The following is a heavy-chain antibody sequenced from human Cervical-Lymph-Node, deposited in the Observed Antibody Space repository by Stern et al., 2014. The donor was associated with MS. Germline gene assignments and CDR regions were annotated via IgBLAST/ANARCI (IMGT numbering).Heavy chain of an antibody. CDR1: GFIFGSQA. Sequence: QVQLVESGGGVVQTGRSLRLSCAASGFIFGSQAMHWVRQAPGKGLDWVAVISDDGSSQHYADSVKGRFKISRDNSNNTLYLQMNSLRAEDTAVYYCAKPAVARYFDHWGQGTQVTVSS. V-gene: IGHV3-30-3*02. CDR2: ISDDGSSQ. D-gene: IGHD6-19*01. J-gene: IGHJ4*02. CDR3: AKPAVARYFDH.